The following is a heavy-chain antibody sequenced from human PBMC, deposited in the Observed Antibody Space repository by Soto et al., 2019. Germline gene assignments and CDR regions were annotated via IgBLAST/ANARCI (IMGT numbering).Heavy chain of an antibody. D-gene: IGHD1-26*01. Sequence: TSETLSLTCTVSGGSISSYYWSWIRQPPGKGLEWIGYMYYSGSTNYNPSLKSRVTISVDTSKNQFSLILSSVTAADTAVYYCAAMLIVGATPYYFEYWDEGNLVTVSS. CDR1: GGSISSYY. V-gene: IGHV4-59*08. CDR3: AAMLIVGATPYYFEY. CDR2: MYYSGST. J-gene: IGHJ4*01.